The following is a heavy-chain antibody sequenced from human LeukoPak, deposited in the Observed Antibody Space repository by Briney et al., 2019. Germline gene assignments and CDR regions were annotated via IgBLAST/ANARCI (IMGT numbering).Heavy chain of an antibody. CDR2: IRYDGSNK. V-gene: IGHV3-30*02. CDR1: GFTFDNYG. Sequence: RPGGSLRLSCATSGFTFDNYGMSWVRQAPGKGLEWVAFIRYDGSNKYYADSVKGRFTISRGNSKNTLYLQMNSLRAEDTAVYYCAKFIGIAAAGRDYWGQGTLVTVSS. D-gene: IGHD6-13*01. J-gene: IGHJ4*02. CDR3: AKFIGIAAAGRDY.